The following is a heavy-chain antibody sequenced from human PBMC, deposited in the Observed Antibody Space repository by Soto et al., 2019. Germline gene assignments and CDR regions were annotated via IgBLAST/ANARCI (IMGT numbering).Heavy chain of an antibody. J-gene: IGHJ4*02. V-gene: IGHV4-34*01. Sequence: SETLSLTCAVYGGSFSGYYWSWIRQPPGKGLEWIGEINHSGSTNYNPSLKSRVTISVDKSKNQSSLKLSSVTAADTAVYYCARDSSGWYAQYFDYWGQGTLVTVSS. CDR3: ARDSSGWYAQYFDY. CDR2: INHSGST. CDR1: GGSFSGYY. D-gene: IGHD6-19*01.